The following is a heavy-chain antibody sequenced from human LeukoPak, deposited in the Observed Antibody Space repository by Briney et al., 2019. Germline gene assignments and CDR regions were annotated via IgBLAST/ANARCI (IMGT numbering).Heavy chain of an antibody. V-gene: IGHV3-53*01. Sequence: TGGSLRLSCAASGFTVSSSYMNWVRQAPGKGLEWVSVIYSSGNTFYADSVKGRFTISRDNSKNTLYLQMNSLRVEDTAVYFCARTLTMARVDIWGQGTMVTVSS. CDR3: ARTLTMARVDI. J-gene: IGHJ3*02. CDR1: GFTVSSSY. D-gene: IGHD3-10*01. CDR2: IYSSGNT.